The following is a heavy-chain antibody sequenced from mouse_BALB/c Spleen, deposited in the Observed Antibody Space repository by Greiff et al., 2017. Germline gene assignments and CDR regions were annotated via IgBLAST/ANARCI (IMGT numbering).Heavy chain of an antibody. CDR3: ARDRNRYDGYAMDY. CDR2: IWGDGST. J-gene: IGHJ4*01. CDR1: GFSLTGYG. D-gene: IGHD2-14*01. V-gene: IGHV2-6-7*01. Sequence: VQVVESGPGLVAPSQSLSITCTVSGFSLTGYGVNWVRQPPGKGLEWLGMIWGDGSTDYNSALKSRLSISKDNSKSQVFLKMNSLQTDDTARYYCARDRNRYDGYAMDYWGQGTSVTVSS.